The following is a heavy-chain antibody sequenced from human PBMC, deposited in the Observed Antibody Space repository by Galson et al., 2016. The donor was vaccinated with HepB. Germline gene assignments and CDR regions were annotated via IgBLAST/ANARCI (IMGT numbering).Heavy chain of an antibody. CDR2: IMYDGSEK. V-gene: IGHV3-7*01. D-gene: IGHD3-22*01. Sequence: SLRLSCAASGFTFSSYWMTWVRQAPGKGPEWVANIMYDGSEKVYVDSVKGRFTISRDNTKNSVHLQMNNLRAEDTAVYYCARPNCDSDGCRGRDYFDLWGQGTLVTVSS. J-gene: IGHJ5*02. CDR3: ARPNCDSDGCRGRDYFDL. CDR1: GFTFSSYW.